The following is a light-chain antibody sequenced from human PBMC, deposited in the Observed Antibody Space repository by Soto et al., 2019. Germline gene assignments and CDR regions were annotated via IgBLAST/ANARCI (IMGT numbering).Light chain of an antibody. J-gene: IGKJ5*01. CDR1: QGIRHD. V-gene: IGKV1-17*01. CDR3: QQANSFPLT. Sequence: DIEMTQSPSSLSVSVGDRVTITCRASQGIRHDLGWYQQKPGKAPKLLIYAASSLQSGVPSRFSGSGSGTDFTLTISSLQPEDFATYYCQQANSFPLTFGQGTRLEI. CDR2: AAS.